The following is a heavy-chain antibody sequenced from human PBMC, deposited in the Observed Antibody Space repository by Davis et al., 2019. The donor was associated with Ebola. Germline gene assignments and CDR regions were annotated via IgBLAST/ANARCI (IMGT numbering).Heavy chain of an antibody. Sequence: GESLKISCAASGFTFSDYYMSWIRQAPGKGLEWVSYISSSGSTIYYADSVKGRFTISRDNAKNSLYLQMNSLRAEDTAVYYCARDDSGYASNFDYWGQGTLVTVSS. CDR2: ISSSGSTI. CDR1: GFTFSDYY. CDR3: ARDDSGYASNFDY. D-gene: IGHD5-12*01. J-gene: IGHJ4*02. V-gene: IGHV3-11*01.